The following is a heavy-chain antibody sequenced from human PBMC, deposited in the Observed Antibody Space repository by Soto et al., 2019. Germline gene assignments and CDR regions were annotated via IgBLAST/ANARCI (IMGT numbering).Heavy chain of an antibody. CDR2: IWYDGSNK. V-gene: IGHV3-33*01. CDR1: GFAFSTYG. J-gene: IGHJ1*01. Sequence: PGGSLRLSCAASGFAFSTYGIHWVRQAPGKGLEWVAVIWYDGSNKYYAASVKGRFTISRDNSKNTLYLQMNSLRAEDTAVYYCARDDLTYYYDSSGYHSFQHWGQGTLVTVSS. D-gene: IGHD3-22*01. CDR3: ARDDLTYYYDSSGYHSFQH.